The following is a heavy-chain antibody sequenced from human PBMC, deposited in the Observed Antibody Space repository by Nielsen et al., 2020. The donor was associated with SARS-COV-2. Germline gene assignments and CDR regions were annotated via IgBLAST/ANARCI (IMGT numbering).Heavy chain of an antibody. V-gene: IGHV3-21*01. J-gene: IGHJ4*02. D-gene: IGHD4-17*01. Sequence: GGSLRLSCAASGFTFSSYSMNWVRQAPGKGLEWVSSISSSSSYIYYADSVKGRFTISRDNAKNSLYLQMNSLRAEDTAVYYCASNENRDYGDYVDYWGQGTLVTVSS. CDR2: ISSSSSYI. CDR1: GFTFSSYS. CDR3: ASNENRDYGDYVDY.